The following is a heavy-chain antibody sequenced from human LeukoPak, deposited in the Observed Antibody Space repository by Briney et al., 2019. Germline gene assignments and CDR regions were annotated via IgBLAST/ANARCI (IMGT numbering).Heavy chain of an antibody. Sequence: GGSLRLSCAASGFTFSSYHMNWVRQAPGKGLEWVSFISTSSSNVIYYADSVKGRFTISRDDARNSLYLQMNSLRVEDTAMYYCARRDDFDIWGQGALVTVSS. CDR2: ISTSSSNVI. V-gene: IGHV3-48*04. J-gene: IGHJ3*02. CDR1: GFTFSSYH. CDR3: ARRDDFDI.